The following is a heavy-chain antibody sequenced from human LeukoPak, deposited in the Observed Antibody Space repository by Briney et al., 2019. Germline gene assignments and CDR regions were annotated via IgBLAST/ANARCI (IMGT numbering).Heavy chain of an antibody. CDR3: AKDPQGSSGYHDY. Sequence: GGSLRLSCAASGFTVSSNYMSWVRQAPGKGLEWVSVIYSGGSTYYADSVKGRFTISRDNSKNTLYLQMNSLRAEDTAVYYCAKDPQGSSGYHDYWGQGTLVTVSS. J-gene: IGHJ4*02. CDR2: IYSGGST. CDR1: GFTVSSNY. V-gene: IGHV3-66*01. D-gene: IGHD3-22*01.